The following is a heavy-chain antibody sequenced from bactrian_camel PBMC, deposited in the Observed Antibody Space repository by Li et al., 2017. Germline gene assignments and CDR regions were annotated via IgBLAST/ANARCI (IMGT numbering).Heavy chain of an antibody. CDR1: GYTYCPYD. D-gene: IGHD2*01. CDR3: ATPVGGNYNKCFAS. V-gene: IGHV3S10*01. Sequence: VQLVESGGGSVQAGGSLKLSCVTTGYTYCPYDFNWHRQAPGKEREFVSGIDRDGGTTYTDSVKGRFTISRDNARNTVYLQMNSLKSEDTAPYYCATPVGGNYNKCFASWGQGTQVTVS. J-gene: IGHJ6*01. CDR2: IDRDGGT.